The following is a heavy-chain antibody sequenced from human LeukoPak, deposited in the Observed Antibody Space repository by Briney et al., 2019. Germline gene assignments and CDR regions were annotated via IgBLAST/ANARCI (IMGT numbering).Heavy chain of an antibody. CDR2: INPNSGGT. CDR1: GYTFTGYY. J-gene: IGHJ4*02. D-gene: IGHD4-23*01. CDR3: ARMTTVGYYFDY. V-gene: IGHV1-2*02. Sequence: ASVKVSCKASGYTFTGYYMHWVRQAPGQGLEWMGWINPNSGGTNYAQKFQGRVTMTRDTSISTAYMELSRLRSDDAAVYYCARMTTVGYYFDYWGQGTLVTVSS.